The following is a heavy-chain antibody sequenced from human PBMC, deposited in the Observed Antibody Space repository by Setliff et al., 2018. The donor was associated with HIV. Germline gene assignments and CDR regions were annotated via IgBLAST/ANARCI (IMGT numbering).Heavy chain of an antibody. CDR2: VNHNGNI. CDR3: ARPTNIDTLYYGSQTFYMYYYGLDV. D-gene: IGHD1-26*01. V-gene: IGHV4-34*01. Sequence: SETLSLTCGLNGVPFSDYYWNWIRQSPGKGLEWIVEVNHNGNINYNPSLQSRVTVSRDNAKNSLYLQMNSLRADDTAVYFCARPTNIDTLYYGSQTFYMYYYGLDVWGQGTTVTVS. CDR1: GVPFSDYY. J-gene: IGHJ6*02.